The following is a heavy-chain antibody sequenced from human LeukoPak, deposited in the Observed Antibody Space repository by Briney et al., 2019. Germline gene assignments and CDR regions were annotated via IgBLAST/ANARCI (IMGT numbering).Heavy chain of an antibody. D-gene: IGHD3-10*01. J-gene: IGHJ4*02. V-gene: IGHV3-7*01. CDR3: ARWATSYDF. Sequence: GGSLRLSCAASGFSFSTHWMSWFRQAPGKGLEWVALIKQDGSVIHYVDSVKGRFTISRDNAKNSLSLQMNSLRAEDTAVYFCARWATSYDFWGQGTLVTVSS. CDR1: GFSFSTHW. CDR2: IKQDGSVI.